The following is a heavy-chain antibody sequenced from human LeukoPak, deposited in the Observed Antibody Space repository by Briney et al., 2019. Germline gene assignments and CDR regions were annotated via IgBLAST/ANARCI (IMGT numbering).Heavy chain of an antibody. J-gene: IGHJ4*02. Sequence: ASVKVSCKASGYTFTTYYMHWVRRAPGQGLEWMGIINPSDGSISYAQKFQGRVTVTRDTSTSTVYMELRSLRSEDTAVYYCATAPTMMGYYFDYWGQGTLVTVSS. D-gene: IGHD3-22*01. CDR1: GYTFTTYY. CDR2: INPSDGSI. CDR3: ATAPTMMGYYFDY. V-gene: IGHV1-46*01.